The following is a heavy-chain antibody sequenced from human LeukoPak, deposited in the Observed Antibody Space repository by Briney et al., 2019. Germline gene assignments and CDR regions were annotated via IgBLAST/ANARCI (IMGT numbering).Heavy chain of an antibody. CDR2: IYPGDSDT. CDR3: ARHLSSSSGLLVDY. CDR1: GYNSFTTYW. D-gene: IGHD6-6*01. J-gene: IGHJ4*02. Sequence: GESLKISCKASGYNSFTTYWIGWVRQMPGKGLEWMGIIYPGDSDTRYSLSFQGQVTISADKSISTAYLRWSSLKASDTAMYYCARHLSSSSGLLVDYWGQGTLVTVSS. V-gene: IGHV5-51*01.